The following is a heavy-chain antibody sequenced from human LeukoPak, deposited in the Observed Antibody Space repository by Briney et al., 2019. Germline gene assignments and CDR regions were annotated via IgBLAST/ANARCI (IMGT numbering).Heavy chain of an antibody. CDR3: ARVSASTLDI. J-gene: IGHJ3*02. V-gene: IGHV3-13*04. Sequence: GGSLRLSCTASGFILRSHDMHWVRQPTGKGLEWVSVIDSDGATYYSASVKGRFTVSRDIARSSLFLQMNSLTVGDTAVYYCARVSASTLDIWGQGTMVTV. CDR2: IDSDGAT. D-gene: IGHD6-25*01. CDR1: GFILRSHD.